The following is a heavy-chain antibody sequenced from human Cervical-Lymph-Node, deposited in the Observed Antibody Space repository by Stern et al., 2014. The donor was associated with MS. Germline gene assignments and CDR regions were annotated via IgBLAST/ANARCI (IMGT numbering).Heavy chain of an antibody. CDR1: GYTFTSYG. CDR2: ISPYNGNT. J-gene: IGHJ4*02. V-gene: IGHV1-18*01. Sequence: QVQLGQSGAEVKKPGASVKVSCKTSGYTFTSYGLSWVRQAPGQGLEWMGWISPYNGNTHYAPTLQGRVTMTIDTSTTTAYMELRSLRSDDTAVYYCVRKGYASGWYGYFDYWGQGTLVTVSS. CDR3: VRKGYASGWYGYFDY. D-gene: IGHD6-19*01.